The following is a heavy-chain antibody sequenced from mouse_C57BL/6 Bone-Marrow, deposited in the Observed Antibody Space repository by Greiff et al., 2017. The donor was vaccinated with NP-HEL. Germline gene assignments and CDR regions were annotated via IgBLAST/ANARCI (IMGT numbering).Heavy chain of an antibody. CDR1: GYSITSGYY. CDR2: ISYDGSN. J-gene: IGHJ2*01. CDR3: ARVYYGSSLFDY. D-gene: IGHD1-1*01. Sequence: VQLKESGPGLVKPSQSLSLTCSVTGYSITSGYYWNWIRQFPGNKLEWMGYISYDGSNNYNPSLKNRISITRDTSKNQFFLKLNSVTTEDTATYYCARVYYGSSLFDYWGQGTTLTVSS. V-gene: IGHV3-6*01.